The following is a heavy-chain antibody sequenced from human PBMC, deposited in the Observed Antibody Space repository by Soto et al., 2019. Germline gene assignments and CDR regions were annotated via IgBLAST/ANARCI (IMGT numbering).Heavy chain of an antibody. D-gene: IGHD4-17*01. CDR1: GFRFDDYG. CDR2: ISRDSRSI. CDR3: VKDALTTVAYYFDY. Sequence: GGSLRLSCEVSGFRFDDYGMHWVRQAPGKGLEWIAGISRDSRSISYGASMKGRFTISRDNAKNSLYLQLNSLRADDTAFYYCVKDALTTVAYYFDYWGQGALVTVS. V-gene: IGHV3-9*01. J-gene: IGHJ4*02.